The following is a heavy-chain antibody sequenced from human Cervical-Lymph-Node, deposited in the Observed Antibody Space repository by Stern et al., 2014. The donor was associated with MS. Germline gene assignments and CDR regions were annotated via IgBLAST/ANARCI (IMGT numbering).Heavy chain of an antibody. CDR3: ARDSTPGMDV. CDR2: IVPTFGTA. D-gene: IGHD6-13*01. V-gene: IGHV1-69*12. CDR1: GDTFRSYA. Sequence: VQLVQSGAEVKKPGSSVKGSCKTSGDTFRSYAISWVRQGPGQGLEWMGGIVPTFGTANYAEKFQGRVTITADVSTNTAYMELSRLGSDDTAVYYCARDSTPGMDVWGQGTTVTVSS. J-gene: IGHJ6*02.